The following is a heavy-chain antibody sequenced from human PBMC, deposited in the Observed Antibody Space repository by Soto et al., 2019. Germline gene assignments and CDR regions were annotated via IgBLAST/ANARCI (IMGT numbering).Heavy chain of an antibody. J-gene: IGHJ6*02. CDR3: AREMGGSGNLAYEMDDYYYYYGMDV. V-gene: IGHV1-24*01. D-gene: IGHD3-10*01. CDR2: FDPEDGEA. CDR1: GYTLTELS. Sequence: ASVKVSCKVSGYTLTELSMHWVRQAPGKGLEWMGGFDPEDGEAIYAQKFQGRVTITADESTSTAYMELSSLRSEDTAVYYCAREMGGSGNLAYEMDDYYYYYGMDVWGQGTTVTVSS.